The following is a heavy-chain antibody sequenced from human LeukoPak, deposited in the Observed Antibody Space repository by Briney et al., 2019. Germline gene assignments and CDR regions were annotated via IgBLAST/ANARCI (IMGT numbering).Heavy chain of an antibody. CDR2: IYYSGST. Sequence: PSETLSLTCTVSGGSISSYYWSWIRQPPGKGLEWIGYIYYSGSTNYNPSLKSRVTISVDTSKNQFSLKLSSVTAADTAVYYCASFLAGSHFDYWGQGTLVTASS. J-gene: IGHJ4*02. CDR3: ASFLAGSHFDY. D-gene: IGHD6-19*01. CDR1: GGSISSYY. V-gene: IGHV4-59*08.